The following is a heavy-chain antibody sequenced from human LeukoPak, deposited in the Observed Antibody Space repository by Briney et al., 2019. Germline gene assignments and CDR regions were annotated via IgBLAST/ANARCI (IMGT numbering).Heavy chain of an antibody. D-gene: IGHD3-10*01. J-gene: IGHJ4*02. CDR3: AKEAETYYYGSGSPGVDY. CDR1: GFTFTSYA. CDR2: ISYDGRNK. Sequence: GGSLRLSCAASGFTFTSYAMHWVRQTPGKGLEWVAVISYDGRNKYYADSVKGRFTISRDNSKNTLYLQMNSLRAEDTAVYYCAKEAETYYYGSGSPGVDYWGQGTLVTVSS. V-gene: IGHV3-30-3*01.